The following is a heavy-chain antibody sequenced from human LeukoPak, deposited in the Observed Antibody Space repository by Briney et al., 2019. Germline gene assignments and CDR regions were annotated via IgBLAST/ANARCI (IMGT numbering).Heavy chain of an antibody. D-gene: IGHD6-13*01. CDR3: AQISLAAAGNFFDY. V-gene: IGHV4-39*07. CDR1: GGSISSSSYY. J-gene: IGHJ4*02. Sequence: SETLSLTCTVSGGSISSSSYYWGWIRQPPGKGLEWIGSIYYSGSTYYNPSLKSRVTISVDTSKNQFSLKLSSVTAADTAVYYCAQISLAAAGNFFDYWGQGTLVTVSS. CDR2: IYYSGST.